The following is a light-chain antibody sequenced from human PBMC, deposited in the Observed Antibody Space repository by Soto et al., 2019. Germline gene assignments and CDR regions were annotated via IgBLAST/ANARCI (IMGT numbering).Light chain of an antibody. Sequence: EIVLTQSPGTLSLSPGERATLSCRASQSVSSSYLAWYQQKPGQAPRLLIYGASSRATGISDRFSGSGSGTDFTLTISRLEPEDFAMYYCHQYGISPPVTFGQGTRLAIK. J-gene: IGKJ5*01. CDR1: QSVSSSY. CDR3: HQYGISPPVT. V-gene: IGKV3-20*01. CDR2: GAS.